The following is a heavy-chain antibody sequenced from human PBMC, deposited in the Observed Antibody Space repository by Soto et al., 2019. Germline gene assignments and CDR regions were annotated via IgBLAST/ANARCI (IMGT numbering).Heavy chain of an antibody. CDR2: IYHSGST. D-gene: IGHD4-17*01. CDR3: ASVYIYYGDFDAFDI. V-gene: IGHV4-4*02. J-gene: IGHJ3*02. Sequence: QVQLQESGPGLVKPSGTLSLTCAVSSGSISSSNWWSWVRQPPGKGLEWIGEIYHSGSTNYNPSLKSRVTISVDKSKNQFSLKLSSVTAADTAVYYCASVYIYYGDFDAFDIWGQGTMVTVSS. CDR1: SGSISSSNW.